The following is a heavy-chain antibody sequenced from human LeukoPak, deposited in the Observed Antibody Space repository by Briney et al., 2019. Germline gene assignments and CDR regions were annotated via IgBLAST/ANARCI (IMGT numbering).Heavy chain of an antibody. CDR3: ARDHYYDSSGYPDYYYGMDV. CDR1: GFTFSSYG. J-gene: IGHJ6*02. D-gene: IGHD3-22*01. Sequence: GGSLRLSCAASGFTFSSYGMHWVRQAPGKGLEWVAVIWYDGSNKYYADSVKGRFTISRDNSKNTLYLQMYSLRAEGTAVYYCARDHYYDSSGYPDYYYGMDVWGQGTTVTVSS. V-gene: IGHV3-33*01. CDR2: IWYDGSNK.